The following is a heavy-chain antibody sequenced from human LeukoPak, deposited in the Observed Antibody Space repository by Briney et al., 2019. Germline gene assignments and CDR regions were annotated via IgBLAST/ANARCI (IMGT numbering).Heavy chain of an antibody. CDR3: ARMIVATIRIGVYFYHGMDV. CDR2: IYYGGST. CDR1: GGSVSSTHY. V-gene: IGHV4-39*07. J-gene: IGHJ6*02. D-gene: IGHD5-12*01. Sequence: SETLSLTCTVSGGSVSSTHYWGWIRQPPGKGLEWIGSIYYGGSTYYNASLRSRVTTSVDTSKNQFSLKLSSVTAADTAVYYCARMIVATIRIGVYFYHGMDVWGQGTTVTVSS.